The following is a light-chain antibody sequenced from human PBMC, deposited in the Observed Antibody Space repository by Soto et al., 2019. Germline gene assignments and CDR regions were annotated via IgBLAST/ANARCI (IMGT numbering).Light chain of an antibody. V-gene: IGKV1-5*03. CDR1: QSISSW. CDR2: KAS. J-gene: IGKJ5*01. Sequence: DIQMTQSPSTLSASVGDRVTITCRASQSISSWLAWYQQKPGKAPKLLIYKASSLESGVPSRFSGSGSGTEFTLTISSLQPEDFAVYYCQQRSNWPRITFGQGTRLEIK. CDR3: QQRSNWPRIT.